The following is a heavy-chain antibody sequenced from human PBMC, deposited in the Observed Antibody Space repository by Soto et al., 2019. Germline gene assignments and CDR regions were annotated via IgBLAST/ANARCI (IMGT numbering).Heavy chain of an antibody. CDR1: GYTFTSYA. Sequence: ASVKVSCKASGYTFTSYAMHWVRQAPGQRLEWMGWINAGNGNTKYSQKFQGRVTITRDTSTSTAYMELRSLRSEDTAVYYCARDILYYDSSGYYEEFYYYYGVDVRGQGTTVTVAS. CDR3: ARDILYYDSSGYYEEFYYYYGVDV. V-gene: IGHV1-3*01. J-gene: IGHJ6*02. CDR2: INAGNGNT. D-gene: IGHD3-22*01.